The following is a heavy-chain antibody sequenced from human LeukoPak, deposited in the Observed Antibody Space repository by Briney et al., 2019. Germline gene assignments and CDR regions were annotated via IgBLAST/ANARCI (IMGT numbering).Heavy chain of an antibody. D-gene: IGHD6-13*01. CDR1: GGSISSSSYY. V-gene: IGHV4-39*07. CDR3: ARGQLRAAVSD. CDR2: IYYSGST. J-gene: IGHJ4*02. Sequence: SETLSLTFTVSGGSISSSSYYWGWIRQPPGKGLEWIGSIYYSGSTYYNPSLKSRVTISVDTSKNQFSLKLSSVTAADTAVYYCARGQLRAAVSDWGQGTLVTVSS.